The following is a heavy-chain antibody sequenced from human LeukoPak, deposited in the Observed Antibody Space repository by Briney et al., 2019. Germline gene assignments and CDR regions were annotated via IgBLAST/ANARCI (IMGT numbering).Heavy chain of an antibody. CDR2: INPNSGGT. D-gene: IGHD3-3*01. CDR1: GYTFTGYY. V-gene: IGHV1-2*02. J-gene: IGHJ4*02. Sequence: ASVKVSCKASGYTFTGYYMHWVRRAPGQGLEWMGWINPNSGGTNYAQKFQGRVTMTRDTSISTAYMELSRLRSDDTAVYYCARDSANRGPSGKLGYWGQGTLVTVSS. CDR3: ARDSANRGPSGKLGY.